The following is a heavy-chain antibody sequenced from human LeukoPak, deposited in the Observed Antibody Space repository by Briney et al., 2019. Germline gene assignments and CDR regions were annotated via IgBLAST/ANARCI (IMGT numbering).Heavy chain of an antibody. CDR3: GRESDVTGPDY. Sequence: GRSLRLSCAASGFTFSSYGMHWVRQAPGKGLEWVAVIWYDGSNKYYADSVKGRFTISRDNSKNTLYLQMNSLRAEDTAVYYCGRESDVTGPDYWGQGTLVTVSS. D-gene: IGHD1-1*01. J-gene: IGHJ4*02. CDR2: IWYDGSNK. CDR1: GFTFSSYG. V-gene: IGHV3-33*01.